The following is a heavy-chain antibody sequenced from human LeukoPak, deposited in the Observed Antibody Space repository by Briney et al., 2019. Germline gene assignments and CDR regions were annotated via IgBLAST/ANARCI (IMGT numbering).Heavy chain of an antibody. CDR1: GYTFSGYY. Sequence: ASVKLSCKASGYTFSGYYIHWVRQAPGQGLEWMGWINPNSGGTNFAQKFQGRVTMTRDTSISTAYMEVSGLRSDDTAVYYCARDWCIGGSCYTFDYWGQGTVVTVSS. CDR3: ARDWCIGGSCYTFDY. J-gene: IGHJ4*02. V-gene: IGHV1-2*02. CDR2: INPNSGGT. D-gene: IGHD2-15*01.